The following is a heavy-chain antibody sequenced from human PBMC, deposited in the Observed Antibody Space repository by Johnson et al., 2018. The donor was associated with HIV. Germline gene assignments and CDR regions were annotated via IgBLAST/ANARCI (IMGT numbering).Heavy chain of an antibody. CDR2: IWYDGSNK. D-gene: IGHD6-13*01. J-gene: IGHJ3*02. CDR3: VKGMDSSSWYAFDI. Sequence: QVQLVESGGGLVKPGGSLRLSCAASGFTFSNAWMSWVRQAPGKGLEWVAVIWYDGSNKYYADSVKGRFTISRDNSKNTLYLQMNSLRAEDTAIYYCVKGMDSSSWYAFDIWGQGTMVTVSS. CDR1: GFTFSNAW. V-gene: IGHV3-33*06.